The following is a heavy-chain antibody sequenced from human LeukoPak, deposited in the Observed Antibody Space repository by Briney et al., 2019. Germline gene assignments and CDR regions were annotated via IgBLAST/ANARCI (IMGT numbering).Heavy chain of an antibody. D-gene: IGHD6-19*01. CDR2: IWYDGSNK. Sequence: GGSLRLSCAASGFIFSSYGMHWVRQAPGKGLEWVAVIWYDGSNKYYADSVKGRFTISRDNSKNTLYLQMNSLRAEDTAVYYCAKEGPTSGWYSGFDYWGQGTLVTVSS. J-gene: IGHJ4*02. CDR1: GFIFSSYG. V-gene: IGHV3-33*06. CDR3: AKEGPTSGWYSGFDY.